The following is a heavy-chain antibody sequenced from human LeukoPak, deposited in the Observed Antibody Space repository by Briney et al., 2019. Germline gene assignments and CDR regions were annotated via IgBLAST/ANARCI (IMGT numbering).Heavy chain of an antibody. Sequence: GGSLRLSCAASGFTFSKYWMSWVRQAPGKGLEWVANIKEDGSEKYFVDSVRGRFIISRDNAENSLYLQMNSLRAEDTAVYYCARKYYYDSSGYYGWYYFDYWGQGTLVTVSS. CDR1: GFTFSKYW. CDR2: IKEDGSEK. V-gene: IGHV3-7*01. D-gene: IGHD3-22*01. CDR3: ARKYYYDSSGYYGWYYFDY. J-gene: IGHJ4*02.